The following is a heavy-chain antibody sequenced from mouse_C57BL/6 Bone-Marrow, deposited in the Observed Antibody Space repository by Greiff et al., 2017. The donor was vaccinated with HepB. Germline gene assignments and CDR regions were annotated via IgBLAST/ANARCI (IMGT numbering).Heavy chain of an antibody. J-gene: IGHJ2*01. D-gene: IGHD1-1*01. V-gene: IGHV3-6*01. Sequence: EVQLVESGPGLVKPSQSLSLTCSVTGYSITSGYYWNWIRQFPGNKLEWMGYISYDGSNNYNPSLKNRISINRDTSKNQFFLKLNSVTTEDTATYYCARDITTVAFDYWGQGTTLTVSS. CDR3: ARDITTVAFDY. CDR2: ISYDGSN. CDR1: GYSITSGYY.